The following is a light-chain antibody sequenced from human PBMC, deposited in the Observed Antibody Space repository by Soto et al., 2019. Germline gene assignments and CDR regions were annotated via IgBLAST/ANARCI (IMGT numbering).Light chain of an antibody. CDR3: GSYAVSNKQV. Sequence: QSALTQPPSASGSPGQSVTISCTGTSSDVGGYNYVSWYQQHPGKAPKLMIYEVSKRSSGVPDRFSGSKSGNTASLTDSGLQAEDEAEYYWGSYAVSNKQVFGSGTKLTVL. CDR2: EVS. CDR1: SSDVGGYNY. J-gene: IGLJ1*01. V-gene: IGLV2-8*01.